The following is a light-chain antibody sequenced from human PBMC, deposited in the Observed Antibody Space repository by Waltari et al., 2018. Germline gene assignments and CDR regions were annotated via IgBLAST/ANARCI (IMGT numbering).Light chain of an antibody. J-gene: IGKJ1*01. CDR2: KVS. CDR1: QSLVHSDGNTY. V-gene: IGKV2-30*02. Sequence: DVVMTQSPLSLPVTLGQPASISCRSSQSLVHSDGNTYLNWFQQRPGQSPRRIIYKVSNRDSGVPDRCSGSGSGTDFTLKISRVEAEDVGVYYCMQGTHWPWTFGQGTKVDIK. CDR3: MQGTHWPWT.